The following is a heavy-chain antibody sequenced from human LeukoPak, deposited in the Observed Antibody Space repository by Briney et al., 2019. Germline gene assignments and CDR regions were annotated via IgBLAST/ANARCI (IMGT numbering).Heavy chain of an antibody. CDR3: ARRYYGHFDD. D-gene: IGHD4-17*01. CDR1: GGSISSSSYY. J-gene: IGHJ4*02. V-gene: IGHV4-39*01. CDR2: IYYRGST. Sequence: SETLSLTCTVSGGSISSSSYYWGWIRQLPGKGLEWIGSIYYRGSTYYNPSLKSRVTISVDTSKNQFSLKLSSVTAADTAVYYCARRYYGHFDDWGQGTLVTVSS.